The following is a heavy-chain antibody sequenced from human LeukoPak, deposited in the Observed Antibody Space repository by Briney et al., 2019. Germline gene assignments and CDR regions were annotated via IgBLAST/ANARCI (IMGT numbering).Heavy chain of an antibody. J-gene: IGHJ6*03. CDR1: GYTFTGYY. V-gene: IGHV1-2*02. CDR2: INPNSGGT. D-gene: IGHD3-10*01. CDR3: ARVPARLLWFGELLYRLDPENYYMDV. Sequence: ASVRVSCKASGYTFTGYYMHWVRQAPGQGLEWMGWINPNSGGTNYAQKFQGRVTMTRDTSISTAYMELSRLRSDDTAVYYCARVPARLLWFGELLYRLDPENYYMDVWGKGTTVTISS.